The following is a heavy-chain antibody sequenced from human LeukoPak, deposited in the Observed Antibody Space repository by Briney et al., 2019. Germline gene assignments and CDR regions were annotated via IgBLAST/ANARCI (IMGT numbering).Heavy chain of an antibody. D-gene: IGHD5-18*01. CDR2: ISAYNGNT. V-gene: IGHV1-18*01. Sequence: GASVKVSCKASGYTFTSYGISWVRQAPGQGLEWMGWISAYNGNTNYAQKLQGRVTMTTDTSTSTAHMELRSLRSDGTAVYYCARDRDTLYYYYMDVWGKGTTVTVSS. CDR3: ARDRDTLYYYYMDV. CDR1: GYTFTSYG. J-gene: IGHJ6*03.